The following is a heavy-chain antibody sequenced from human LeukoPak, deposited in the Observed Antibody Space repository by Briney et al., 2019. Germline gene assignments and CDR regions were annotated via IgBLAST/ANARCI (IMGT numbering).Heavy chain of an antibody. V-gene: IGHV3-23*01. CDR2: ISASGYST. Sequence: PGGPLRLSCAASGFTFSSYAMSWVRQAPGKGLEWVSAISASGYSTYYADSVKGRFTISRDNSKKTLYLQMNSLRAEDTAIFYRAKDVYNWNFYFDYWGQGTLVTVSS. CDR3: AKDVYNWNFYFDY. J-gene: IGHJ4*02. CDR1: GFTFSSYA. D-gene: IGHD1-7*01.